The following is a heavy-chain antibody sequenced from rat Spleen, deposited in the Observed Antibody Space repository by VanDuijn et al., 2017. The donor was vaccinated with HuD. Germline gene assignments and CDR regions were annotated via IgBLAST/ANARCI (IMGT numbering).Heavy chain of an antibody. J-gene: IGHJ3*01. Sequence: EVQLVESGGGLVQPGRSMKLSCAASGFTFSNYGMAWVRQAPKKGLEWVAYISDTGGSSYYLDSVKGRFTISRDNAKSALYLQMDSLRSEDTATYYCARQDNYVGFAYWAQGTLVTISS. CDR3: ARQDNYVGFAY. CDR1: GFTFSNYG. CDR2: ISDTGGSS. V-gene: IGHV5-25*01. D-gene: IGHD1-10*01.